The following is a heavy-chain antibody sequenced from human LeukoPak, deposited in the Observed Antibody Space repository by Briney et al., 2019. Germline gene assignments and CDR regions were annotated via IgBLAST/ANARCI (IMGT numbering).Heavy chain of an antibody. V-gene: IGHV3-21*01. Sequence: GGSLRLSCAASGFIFGDYSMHWVRQAPGKGLEWVSSIRSGGSDTYYADSLRGRFTISRDNAKNTLLLQMNSLRVEDTAVYLCTREPHTDVWGKGTTVSVSS. J-gene: IGHJ6*03. CDR2: IRSGGSDT. CDR3: TREPHTDV. CDR1: GFIFGDYS.